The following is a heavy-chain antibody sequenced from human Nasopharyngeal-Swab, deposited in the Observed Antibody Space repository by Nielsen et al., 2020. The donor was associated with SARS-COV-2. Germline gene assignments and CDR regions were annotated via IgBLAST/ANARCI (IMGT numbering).Heavy chain of an antibody. CDR3: AREGNWLLGELSPPLWVD. V-gene: IGHV1-69*06. CDR2: IIPIFGTA. CDR1: GGTFSSYA. Sequence: SVKVSCKASGGTFSSYAISWVRQAPGQGLEWMGGIIPIFGTANYAQKFQGRVTITADKSTSTAYMELSSLRSEDTAVFYWAREGNWLLGELSPPLWVDWGQGTLVTVSS. J-gene: IGHJ4*02. D-gene: IGHD3-16*02.